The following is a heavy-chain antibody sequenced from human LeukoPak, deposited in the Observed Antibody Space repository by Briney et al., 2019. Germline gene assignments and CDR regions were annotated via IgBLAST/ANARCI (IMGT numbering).Heavy chain of an antibody. CDR2: IKQDGSEK. Sequence: SGGSLRLSCAASGFTFSSYWMSWVRQAPGKGLEWVANIKQDGSEKYYVDSVKGRFTISRDNAKNSLYLQMNSLRAEDTAVYYCARGHPWYSSSTGVYWGQGTLVTVSS. V-gene: IGHV3-7*01. D-gene: IGHD6-6*01. CDR1: GFTFSSYW. CDR3: ARGHPWYSSSTGVY. J-gene: IGHJ4*02.